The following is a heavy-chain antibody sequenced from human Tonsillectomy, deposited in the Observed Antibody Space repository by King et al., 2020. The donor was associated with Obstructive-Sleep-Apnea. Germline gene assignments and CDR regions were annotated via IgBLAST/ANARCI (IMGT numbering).Heavy chain of an antibody. D-gene: IGHD2-8*02. CDR3: AKDLLLGHRAPDY. V-gene: IGHV3-30*18. CDR1: GFTFSSYG. J-gene: IGHJ4*02. Sequence: VQLVESGGGVVQPGRSLRLSCAASGFTFSSYGMHWVRQAPGKGLEWVAVISYDGSNKYYADSVKGRFTISRDNSKNPLYLQMNSLRAEDTAVYYCAKDLLLGHRAPDYWGQGTLVTVSS. CDR2: ISYDGSNK.